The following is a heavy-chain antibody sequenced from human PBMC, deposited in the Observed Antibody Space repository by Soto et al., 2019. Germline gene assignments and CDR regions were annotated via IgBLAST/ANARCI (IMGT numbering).Heavy chain of an antibody. CDR2: IYHSGST. J-gene: IGHJ6*02. CDR3: ARYYYDSSGYYPNYYYYYGMVV. CDR1: GGSISSSNW. Sequence: QVQLQESGPGLVKPSGTLSLTCAVSGGSISSSNWWSWVRQPPGKGLEWIGEIYHSGSTNYNPSLKSRVTISVDKSKNQFSLKLSSVTAADTAVYYCARYYYDSSGYYPNYYYYYGMVVWGQGTTVTVSS. V-gene: IGHV4-4*02. D-gene: IGHD3-22*01.